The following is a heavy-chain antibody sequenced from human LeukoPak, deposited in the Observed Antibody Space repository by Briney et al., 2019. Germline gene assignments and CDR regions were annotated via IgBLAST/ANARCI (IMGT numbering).Heavy chain of an antibody. D-gene: IGHD5-18*01. CDR3: ARPDSGYSYGYDY. J-gene: IGHJ4*02. V-gene: IGHV3-53*01. CDR2: IYSGGST. Sequence: GGSLRLSCAASGFTVSSNYMSWVRQAPGKGLEWVSVIYSGGSTYYADSVKGRFTISRDNSKNTLYLQMNSLRAEDTAVYYCARPDSGYSYGYDYWGQGTLVTVSS. CDR1: GFTVSSNY.